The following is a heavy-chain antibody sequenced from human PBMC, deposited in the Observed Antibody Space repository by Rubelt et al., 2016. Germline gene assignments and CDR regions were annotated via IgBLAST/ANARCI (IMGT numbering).Heavy chain of an antibody. CDR3: AGVLPAATWYGMDV. CDR2: IYYSGST. D-gene: IGHD2-2*01. Sequence: QVQLQQWGAELLKPSETLSLTCAVYGGSFSDYYWSWIRQPPGKGLEWIGYIYYSGSTNYNPSLKSRVTISVDTSKNQFSLKLSSVTAADTAVYYCAGVLPAATWYGMDVWGQGTTVTVSS. J-gene: IGHJ6*02. V-gene: IGHV4-34*11. CDR1: GGSFSDYY.